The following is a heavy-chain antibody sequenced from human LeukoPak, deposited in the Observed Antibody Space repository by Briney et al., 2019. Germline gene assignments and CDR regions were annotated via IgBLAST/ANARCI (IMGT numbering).Heavy chain of an antibody. CDR2: INPNSGGT. V-gene: IGHV1-2*02. CDR3: ARVFDGGSYYGESVGY. J-gene: IGHJ4*02. Sequence: RASVKVSCKASGYSFTGYYMHWVRQAPGQGLEWMGWINPNSGGTNYAQKFQGRVTMTRDTSISTAYMELSRLRSDDTAVYDCARVFDGGSYYGESVGYWGQGTLVTVSS. CDR1: GYSFTGYY. D-gene: IGHD1-26*01.